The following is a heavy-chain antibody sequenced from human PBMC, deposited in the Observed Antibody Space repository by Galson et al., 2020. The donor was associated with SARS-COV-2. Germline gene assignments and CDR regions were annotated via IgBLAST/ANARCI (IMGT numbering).Heavy chain of an antibody. CDR1: GFTFSTYS. J-gene: IGHJ6*03. CDR3: ARVPYNNVNFYYYYMDV. CDR2: ISSSSTYI. D-gene: IGHD4-4*01. V-gene: IGHV3-21*01. Sequence: GESLKISCAASGFTFSTYSVNWVRQAPGKGLEWVSSISSSSTYIYYADSVKGRFTISRDNAKNSLYLQMNSLRAEDTAVYYCARVPYNNVNFYYYYMDVWGKGTTVTVSS.